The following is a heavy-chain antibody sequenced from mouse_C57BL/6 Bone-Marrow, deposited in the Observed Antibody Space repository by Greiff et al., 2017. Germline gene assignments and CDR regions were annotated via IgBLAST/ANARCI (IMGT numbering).Heavy chain of an antibody. CDR2: INPYNGGT. Sequence: VQLKESGPVLVKPGASVKMSCKASGYTFTDYYMNWVKQSHGKSLEWIGVINPYNGGTSYNQKFKGKATLTVDKSSSTAYMELNSLTSEDSAVYYCARSDGYDEFAYWGQGTLVTVSA. J-gene: IGHJ3*01. CDR3: ARSDGYDEFAY. CDR1: GYTFTDYY. D-gene: IGHD2-2*01. V-gene: IGHV1-19*01.